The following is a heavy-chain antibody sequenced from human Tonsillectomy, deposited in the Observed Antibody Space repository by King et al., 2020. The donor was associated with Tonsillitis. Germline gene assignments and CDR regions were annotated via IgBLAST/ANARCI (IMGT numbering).Heavy chain of an antibody. CDR2: IYYTGGTFGST. CDR3: AKYVPPSFDY. V-gene: IGHV4-31*03. D-gene: IGHD2/OR15-2a*01. CDR1: GDSFSSGGYY. Sequence: VQLQESGPGLVKPSQTLSLTCTVSGDSFSSGGYYWSWIRQHPGKGLEWIGYIYYTGGTFGSTYYNPSLTSRVTISVDSSKNQFSLKLLSVTAADTAVYYCAKYVPPSFDYWGRGTLVTVSS. J-gene: IGHJ4*02.